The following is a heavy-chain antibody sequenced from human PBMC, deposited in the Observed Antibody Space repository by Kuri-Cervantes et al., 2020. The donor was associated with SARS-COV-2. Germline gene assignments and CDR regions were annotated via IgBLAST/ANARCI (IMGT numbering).Heavy chain of an antibody. J-gene: IGHJ2*01. Sequence: SQTLSLTCAVSGYSIRNGYYWGCIRQPPGKGLEWIGGIYYSGSTYSNPSLKSRVTISVDASKNQFFLSLTSVTAADSALYYCARQLYYYDSRSDLRGFLDHWGPGTLVTVSS. CDR1: GYSIRNGYY. CDR3: ARQLYYYDSRSDLRGFLDH. V-gene: IGHV4-38-2*01. CDR2: IYYSGST. D-gene: IGHD3-22*01.